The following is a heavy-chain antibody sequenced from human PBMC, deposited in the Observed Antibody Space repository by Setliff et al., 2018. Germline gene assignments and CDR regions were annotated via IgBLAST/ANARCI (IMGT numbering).Heavy chain of an antibody. D-gene: IGHD3-16*02. CDR2: INPSGGST. CDR1: GYTFTSYY. CDR3: ARAGDMEGELSYPHDY. V-gene: IGHV1-46*01. Sequence: ASVKVSCKASGYTFTSYYMHWVRQAPGQGLEWMGIINPSGGSTSYAQKFQGRVTMTRDTSTSTVYMELSSLRSEDTAVYYCARAGDMEGELSYPHDYWGQGTLVTVSS. J-gene: IGHJ4*02.